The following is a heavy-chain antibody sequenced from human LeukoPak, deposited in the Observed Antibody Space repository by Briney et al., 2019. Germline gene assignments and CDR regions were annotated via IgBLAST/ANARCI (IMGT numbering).Heavy chain of an antibody. V-gene: IGHV1-18*01. J-gene: IGHJ4*02. D-gene: IGHD6-19*01. CDR2: ISIYKGDI. CDR3: ATVRAVAGTQDC. Sequence: ASVKVSCKASGYTFTSHGISWVRRAPGQGLEWMGWISIYKGDIKYSQKVQGRVTMTRDTSTSTAYMELRSLRSDDTAVYYCATVRAVAGTQDCWGQGTLVTVSS. CDR1: GYTFTSHG.